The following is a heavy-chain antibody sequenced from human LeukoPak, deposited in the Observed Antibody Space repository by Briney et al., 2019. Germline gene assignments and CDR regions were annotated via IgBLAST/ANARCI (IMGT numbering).Heavy chain of an antibody. CDR2: INHNGST. V-gene: IGHV4-34*01. CDR1: GGSFSGYY. D-gene: IGHD3-10*01. Sequence: PSEALSLTCAVYGGSFSGYYWSWIRQPPGKGLEWIGEINHNGSTNYNPSLKSRVTISVDTSKNQFSLKLSSVTAADTAVYYCARVGSYGSGSYYKTDAFDIWGQGTMVTVSS. CDR3: ARVGSYGSGSYYKTDAFDI. J-gene: IGHJ3*02.